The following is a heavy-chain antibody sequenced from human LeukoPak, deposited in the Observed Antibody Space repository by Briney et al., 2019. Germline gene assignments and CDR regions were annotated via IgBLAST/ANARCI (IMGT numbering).Heavy chain of an antibody. J-gene: IGHJ4*02. CDR1: GYTFTGYY. V-gene: IGHV1-2*06. Sequence: GASMKVSCKASGYTFTGYYMHWGRQAPGQGLEWMGRVNPNSGGPNYAQKFQGRVTMTRDTSISKAYMELSRLRSDDTAVYYCPRVRYYDTSGLFDSWGQGTLVTVSS. CDR3: PRVRYYDTSGLFDS. D-gene: IGHD3-22*01. CDR2: VNPNSGGP.